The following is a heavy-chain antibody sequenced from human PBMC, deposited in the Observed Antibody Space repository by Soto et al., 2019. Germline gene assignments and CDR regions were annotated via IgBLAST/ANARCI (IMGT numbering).Heavy chain of an antibody. D-gene: IGHD6-13*01. Sequence: SETLSLTCTVSGDSLNSGTYYWSWIRQPPGKGLEWIGRIYYSGSTDQHPSLKSRVSMSVDTAKNQFSLKLSSVTAADAAVFYCARYAGSSWFDYWGQGTLVTVSS. J-gene: IGHJ4*02. CDR3: ARYAGSSWFDY. V-gene: IGHV4-61*01. CDR2: IYYSGST. CDR1: GDSLNSGTYY.